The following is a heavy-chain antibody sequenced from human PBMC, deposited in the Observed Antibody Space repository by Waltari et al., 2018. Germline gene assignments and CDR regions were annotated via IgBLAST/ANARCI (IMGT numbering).Heavy chain of an antibody. Sequence: QVQLQESGPGLVKPSETLSLTCTVSGYSISSGYYWGWIRQPPGKGLEWIGSIYHSGSTYYNPSLKSRVTISVDTSKNQFSLKLSSLTAADTAVYYCASDTYYDYIWGSYRLFDYWGQGTLVTVSS. D-gene: IGHD3-16*01. CDR3: ASDTYYDYIWGSYRLFDY. V-gene: IGHV4-38-2*02. CDR1: GYSISSGYY. CDR2: IYHSGST. J-gene: IGHJ4*02.